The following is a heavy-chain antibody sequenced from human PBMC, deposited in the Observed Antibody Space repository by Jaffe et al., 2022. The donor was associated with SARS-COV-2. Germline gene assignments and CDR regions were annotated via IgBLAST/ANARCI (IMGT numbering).Heavy chain of an antibody. CDR2: IYSGGST. CDR1: GFTVSTNY. CDR3: ARDRGGCLGY. V-gene: IGHV3-66*02. Sequence: EVQLVESGGGLVQPGGSLRLSCAASGFTVSTNYMSWVRQAPGKGLEWVSVIYSGGSTFYADSVRGRFTISRDNSKNTLYLQMNSLRADDTAIYYCARDRGGCLGYWGQGTLVTVSS. D-gene: IGHD3-10*01. J-gene: IGHJ4*02.